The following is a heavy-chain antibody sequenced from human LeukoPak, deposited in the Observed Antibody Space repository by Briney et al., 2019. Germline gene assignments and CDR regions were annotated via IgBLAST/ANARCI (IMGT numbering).Heavy chain of an antibody. V-gene: IGHV4-4*02. CDR2: IYHSGRT. D-gene: IGHD2-21*02. CDR1: GGSISSSNW. J-gene: IGHJ4*02. CDR3: ARLHCGGDCYSPLWDY. Sequence: SETLSLTCAVSGGSISSSNWWSGFRQPPGKGLEGIGVIYHSGRTNYNPSLKSRVTISVDTSKNQFSLKLSSVTAADTAVYYCARLHCGGDCYSPLWDYWGQGTLVTVSS.